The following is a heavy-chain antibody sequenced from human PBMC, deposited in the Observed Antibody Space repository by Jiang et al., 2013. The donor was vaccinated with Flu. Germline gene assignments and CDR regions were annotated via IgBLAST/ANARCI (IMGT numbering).Heavy chain of an antibody. D-gene: IGHD4-17*01. CDR2: ISAYNGNT. V-gene: IGHV1-18*01. Sequence: GAEVKKPGASVKVSCKASGYTFTSYGISWVRQAPGQGLEWMGWISAYNGNTNYAQKLQGRVTMTTDTSTSTAYMELRSLRSDDTAVYYCARMTTVTIFNYYGMDVWGKGTTVTVSS. J-gene: IGHJ6*04. CDR1: GYTFTSYG. CDR3: ARMTTVTIFNYYGMDV.